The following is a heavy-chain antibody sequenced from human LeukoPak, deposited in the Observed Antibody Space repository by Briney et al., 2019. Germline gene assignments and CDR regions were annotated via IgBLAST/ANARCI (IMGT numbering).Heavy chain of an antibody. D-gene: IGHD6-13*01. CDR1: GFTFSSYW. CDR2: IYSGGST. J-gene: IGHJ6*04. CDR3: ARARAAAGIGGLVGYYYYGVDV. Sequence: GGSLRLSCAASGFTFSSYWMSWVRQAPGKGLEWVSVIYSGGSTYYADSMKGRFTISRDNSKNTLYLQMNSLRAEDTAVYYCARARAAAGIGGLVGYYYYGVDVWGKGTTVTVSS. V-gene: IGHV3-53*01.